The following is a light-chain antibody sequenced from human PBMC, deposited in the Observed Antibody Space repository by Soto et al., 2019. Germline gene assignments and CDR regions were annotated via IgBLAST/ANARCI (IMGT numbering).Light chain of an antibody. V-gene: IGKV3-20*01. CDR1: QSVSSSH. CDR3: QRYGG. J-gene: IGKJ1*01. Sequence: IVMTQSPATLSLSPGERATLSCRASQSVSSSHLAWYQQKPGQAPRLVIYSASSRATGIPDRCRGSGYGTDFTLSIRRLEPADYEVYYCQRYGGFGQGTKVDI. CDR2: SAS.